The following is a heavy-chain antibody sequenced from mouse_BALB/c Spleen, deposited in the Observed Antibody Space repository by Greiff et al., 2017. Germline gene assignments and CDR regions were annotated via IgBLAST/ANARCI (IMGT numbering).Heavy chain of an antibody. CDR1: GFNIKDTY. Sequence: EVHLVESGAELVKPGASVKLSCTASGFNIKDTYMHWVKQRPEQGLEWIGRIDPANGNTKYDPKFQGKATITADTSSNTAYLQLSSLTSEDTAVYYCARASYDYDGAYWGQGTLVTVSA. CDR3: ARASYDYDGAY. J-gene: IGHJ3*01. V-gene: IGHV14-3*02. CDR2: IDPANGNT. D-gene: IGHD2-4*01.